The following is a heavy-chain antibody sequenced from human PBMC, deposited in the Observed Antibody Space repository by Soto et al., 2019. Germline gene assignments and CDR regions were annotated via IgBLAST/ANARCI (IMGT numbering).Heavy chain of an antibody. CDR1: GYTFTSYG. CDR3: ARDDPERRKSFDY. D-gene: IGHD1-1*01. CDR2: ISAYNGNT. Sequence: ASVKVSCKASGYTFTSYGISWVRQAPGQGLEWMGWISAYNGNTNYAQKLQGRVTMTTDTSTSTAYMELRSLRSEETAVYYWARDDPERRKSFDYWGQGTLVTVSS. V-gene: IGHV1-18*01. J-gene: IGHJ4*02.